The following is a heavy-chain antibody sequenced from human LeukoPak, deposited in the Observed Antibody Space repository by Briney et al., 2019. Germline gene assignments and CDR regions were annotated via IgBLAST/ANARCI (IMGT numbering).Heavy chain of an antibody. V-gene: IGHV4-59*08. CDR1: GGSISSYY. CDR2: IYYSGNT. CDR3: ARHKRYYDFGRFDP. D-gene: IGHD3-3*01. J-gene: IGHJ5*02. Sequence: PSETLSLTCTVSGGSISSYYWSWIRQPPGKGLEWIGYIYYSGNTNYNPSLKSRVTISVDMSKNQFSLKLSSVTAADTTVYYCARHKRYYDFGRFDPWGQGTLVTVSS.